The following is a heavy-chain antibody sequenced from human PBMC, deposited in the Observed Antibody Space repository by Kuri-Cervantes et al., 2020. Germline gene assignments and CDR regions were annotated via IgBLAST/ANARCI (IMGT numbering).Heavy chain of an antibody. CDR2: ISGSGGST. CDR1: GFTFSSYA. CDR3: AKDGTSTGWYDYAFDV. Sequence: GGSLRLSCAASGFTFSSYAMSWVRQAPGKGLEWVSAISGSGGSTYYADSVKGRFTISRDNSKNTLYLQMNSLRAEDTAVYYCAKDGTSTGWYDYAFDVWGQGTMVTVSS. D-gene: IGHD6-19*01. J-gene: IGHJ3*01. V-gene: IGHV3-23*01.